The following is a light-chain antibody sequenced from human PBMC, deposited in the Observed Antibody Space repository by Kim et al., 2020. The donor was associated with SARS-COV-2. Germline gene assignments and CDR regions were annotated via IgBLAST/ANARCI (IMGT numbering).Light chain of an antibody. CDR1: PAVGRA. CDR2: DAS. Sequence: SPADIATLSCRASPAVGRALAWYQKTPGPAPTLFIYDASLSAAGVPDRFTDSGSGTEFTLTIRRLQSEDFAIYFCQQYYTWAALTFGGGTQV. V-gene: IGKV3D-15*01. J-gene: IGKJ4*01. CDR3: QQYYTWAALT.